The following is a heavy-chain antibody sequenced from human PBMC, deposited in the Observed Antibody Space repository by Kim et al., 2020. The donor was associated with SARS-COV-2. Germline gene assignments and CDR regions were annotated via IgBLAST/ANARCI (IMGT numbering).Heavy chain of an antibody. J-gene: IGHJ4*02. D-gene: IGHD3-3*01. V-gene: IGHV1-18*01. CDR3: ARYYDFWSGYYGY. Sequence: QKLQGRVTMTTDTSTSTAYMELRSLRSDDTAVYYCARYYDFWSGYYGYWGQGTLVTVSS.